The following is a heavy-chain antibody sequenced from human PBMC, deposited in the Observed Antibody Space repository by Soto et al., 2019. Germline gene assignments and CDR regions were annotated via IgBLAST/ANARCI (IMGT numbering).Heavy chain of an antibody. V-gene: IGHV1-69*02. CDR3: ARAGQQLWNYYMDV. CDR2: IIPILGIA. D-gene: IGHD6-13*01. CDR1: GGTFSSYT. Sequence: QVQLVQSGAEVKKPGSSVKVSCKASGGTFSSYTISWVRQAPGQGLEWMRRIIPILGIANYAQKFQGRVTMTAHKSTSTAYVELSRLRSEDTAVYYCARAGQQLWNYYMDVGGNGSTVTVSS. J-gene: IGHJ6*03.